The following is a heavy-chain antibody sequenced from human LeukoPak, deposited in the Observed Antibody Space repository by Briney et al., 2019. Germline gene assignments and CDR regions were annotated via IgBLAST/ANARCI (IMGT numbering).Heavy chain of an antibody. J-gene: IGHJ6*02. CDR2: INQDGSEK. CDR1: GFTFSNSW. CDR3: ARGHYGMDV. Sequence: GGSLRLSRGASGFTFSNSWMTWVRQAPGKGPEWVANINQDGSEKYHVDSVEGRFTISRDNAKNSLYLQMNSLRAEDTAVYYCARGHYGMDVWGQGTTVTVSS. V-gene: IGHV3-7*05.